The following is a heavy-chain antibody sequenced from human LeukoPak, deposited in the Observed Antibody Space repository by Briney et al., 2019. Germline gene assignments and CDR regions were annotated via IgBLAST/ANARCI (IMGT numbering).Heavy chain of an antibody. D-gene: IGHD3-10*01. CDR2: INPNGGGT. J-gene: IGHJ5*02. Sequence: ASVRVSCKASAYTFTGYYMHWVRQAPGQGLEWMGWINPNGGGTTYAQKFRGRVTMTSDTSISTAFMELHSLRSDDTAIYYCASPDYYGPGSYQFDPWGQGTRVTVSS. V-gene: IGHV1-2*02. CDR1: AYTFTGYY. CDR3: ASPDYYGPGSYQFDP.